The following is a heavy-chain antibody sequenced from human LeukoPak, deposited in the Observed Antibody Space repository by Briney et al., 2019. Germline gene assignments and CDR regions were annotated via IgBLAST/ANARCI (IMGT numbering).Heavy chain of an antibody. CDR3: ARIFQGYSSGWAVSGRGGDAFDI. CDR2: IIPILGIA. J-gene: IGHJ3*02. V-gene: IGHV1-69*04. CDR1: GGTFSSYA. Sequence: VKVSCKASGGTFSSYAISWVRQAPGQGLEWMGRIIPILGIANYAQKFQGRVTMTAEKSTSTAYMEMSSLRPEDRAGSDCARIFQGYSSGWAVSGRGGDAFDIWGQGTMVTVSS. D-gene: IGHD6-19*01.